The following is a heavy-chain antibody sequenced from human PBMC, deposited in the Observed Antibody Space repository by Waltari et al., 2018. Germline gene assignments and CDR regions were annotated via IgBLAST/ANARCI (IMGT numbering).Heavy chain of an antibody. D-gene: IGHD3-22*01. CDR2: INWNSGSI. J-gene: IGHJ3*02. CDR1: GFTFDDYA. V-gene: IGHV3-9*01. CDR3: VKKNDEVYDRNGLVYDAFDM. Sequence: VQPGRSLRLSCAASGFTFDDYAMHWVRQAPGKGLEWVSGINWNSGSIGYGDSVKGRFTISRDNARNSLYLQMNSLTTEDTALYYCVKKNDEVYDRNGLVYDAFDMWGQGTMVTVSS.